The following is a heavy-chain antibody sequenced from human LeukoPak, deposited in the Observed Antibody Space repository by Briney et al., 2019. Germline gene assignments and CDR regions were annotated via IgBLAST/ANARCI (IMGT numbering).Heavy chain of an antibody. CDR3: ARGDYGDYGTYFDY. Sequence: PSETLSLTCAVYGGSFSGYYWSWIRQPPGKGLEWIGEINHSGSTNYNPSLKSRVTISVDTSKNQFSLKLSSVTAADTAVYYCARGDYGDYGTYFDYWGQGTLVTVSS. CDR1: GGSFSGYY. D-gene: IGHD4-17*01. J-gene: IGHJ4*02. CDR2: INHSGST. V-gene: IGHV4-34*01.